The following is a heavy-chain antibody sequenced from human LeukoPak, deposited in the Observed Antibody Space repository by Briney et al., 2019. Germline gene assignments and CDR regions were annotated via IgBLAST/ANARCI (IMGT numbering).Heavy chain of an antibody. CDR2: INPSGGST. Sequence: ASVKVSCKASGYTFTSYYMHWVRQAPGQGLEWMGIINPSGGSTSYAQKFQGRVTMTRDTSTSTVYMELSSLRSVDTAVYYCARDYCTNGVCYPWTDWGQGTLVTVSS. V-gene: IGHV1-46*01. CDR1: GYTFTSYY. CDR3: ARDYCTNGVCYPWTD. J-gene: IGHJ4*02. D-gene: IGHD2-8*01.